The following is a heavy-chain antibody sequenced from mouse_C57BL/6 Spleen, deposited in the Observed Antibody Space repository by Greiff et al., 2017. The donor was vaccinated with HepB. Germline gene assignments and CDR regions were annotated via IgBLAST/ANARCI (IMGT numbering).Heavy chain of an antibody. Sequence: QVQLKQSGPELVKPGASVKLSCKASGYTFTSYDINWVKQRPGQGLEWIGWIYPRDGSTKYNEKFKGKATLTVDTSSSTAYMELHSLTSEDSAVYFCAREGLTACFAYWGQGTLVTVSA. CDR2: IYPRDGST. CDR3: AREGLTACFAY. CDR1: GYTFTSYD. V-gene: IGHV1-85*01. J-gene: IGHJ3*01. D-gene: IGHD4-1*01.